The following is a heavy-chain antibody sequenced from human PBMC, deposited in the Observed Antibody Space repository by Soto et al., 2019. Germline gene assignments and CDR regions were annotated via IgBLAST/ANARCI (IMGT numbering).Heavy chain of an antibody. Sequence: PLETLSLTCTVSGGSSSSGGYCWSWIRQHPGKGLEWIGYIYYSGSTYYNPSLKSRVTISVDTSKNQFSLKLSSVTAADTAVYYCASILLWFGELPHWGQGTLVTVSS. J-gene: IGHJ4*02. V-gene: IGHV4-31*03. CDR1: GGSSSSGGYC. CDR2: IYYSGST. CDR3: ASILLWFGELPH. D-gene: IGHD3-10*01.